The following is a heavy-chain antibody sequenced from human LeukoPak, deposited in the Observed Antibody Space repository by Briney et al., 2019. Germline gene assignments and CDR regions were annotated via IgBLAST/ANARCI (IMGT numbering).Heavy chain of an antibody. CDR1: GFPFNTYS. V-gene: IGHV3-23*01. J-gene: IGHJ4*02. CDR3: AKDGSSSWYGVYFDY. CDR2: ISGSGGST. Sequence: GGSLRLSCAGSGFPFNTYSMNWVRQAPGKGLEWVSAISGSGGSTYYADSVKGRFTISRDNSKNTLYLQMNSLRAEDTAVYYCAKDGSSSWYGVYFDYWGQGTLVTVSS. D-gene: IGHD6-13*01.